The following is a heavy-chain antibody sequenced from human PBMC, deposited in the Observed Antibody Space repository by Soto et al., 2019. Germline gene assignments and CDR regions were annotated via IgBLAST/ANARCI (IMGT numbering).Heavy chain of an antibody. Sequence: ASVKVSCKASGYTFTSYDINWVRQATGQGLEWMGWMNPNSGNTGYAQKFQGRVTMTRNTSISTAYMELSSLRSEDTAVYYCARISAFWNYGYYYMDVWGKGTTVTV. CDR1: GYTFTSYD. CDR2: MNPNSGNT. CDR3: ARISAFWNYGYYYMDV. J-gene: IGHJ6*03. D-gene: IGHD1-1*01. V-gene: IGHV1-8*01.